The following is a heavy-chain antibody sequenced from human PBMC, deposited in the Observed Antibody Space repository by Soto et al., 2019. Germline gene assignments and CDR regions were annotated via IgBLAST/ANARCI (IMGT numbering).Heavy chain of an antibody. CDR3: AKTSKLWREFDP. CDR1: GCTFSGYA. J-gene: IGHJ5*02. V-gene: IGHV3-23*01. Sequence: GGSLRLSCAASGCTFSGYAMSWVRQAPGKGLEWVSVIHGGGSAYYGDSVKGRFTMSRDISKNTLYLQMNTLRPEDTAVYYCAKTSKLWREFDPWGQGTLVTVSS. D-gene: IGHD2-21*01. CDR2: IHGGGSA.